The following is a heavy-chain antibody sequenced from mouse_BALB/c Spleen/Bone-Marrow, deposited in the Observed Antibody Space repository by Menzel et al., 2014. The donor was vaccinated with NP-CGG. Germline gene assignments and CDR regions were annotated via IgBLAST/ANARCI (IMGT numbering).Heavy chain of an antibody. V-gene: IGHV1-39*01. CDR3: ARSWVNYFDY. Sequence: EVQLQRSGPELEKPGASVKISCKASGYSFTGYNMNWVKQSNGKSLEWIGNIDPYSGGTSYNQKFKGKATLTVDKSSSTAYMQLKSLTSEDSAVYYCARSWVNYFDYWGQGTTLTVSS. CDR2: IDPYSGGT. D-gene: IGHD2-1*01. J-gene: IGHJ2*01. CDR1: GYSFTGYN.